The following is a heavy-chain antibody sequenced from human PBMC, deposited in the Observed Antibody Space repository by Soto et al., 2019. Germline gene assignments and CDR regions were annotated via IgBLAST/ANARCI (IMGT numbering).Heavy chain of an antibody. CDR1: GGSISSYY. V-gene: IGHV4-59*01. CDR2: IYYSGST. J-gene: IGHJ6*02. Sequence: SETLSLTCTVSGGSISSYYWSWIRQPPGKGLEWIGYIYYSGSTNYNPSLKSRVTISVDTSKNQFSLKLSSVTAADTAVYYCARDRWFGEGYYYGMDVWGQGTTVTVSS. D-gene: IGHD3-10*01. CDR3: ARDRWFGEGYYYGMDV.